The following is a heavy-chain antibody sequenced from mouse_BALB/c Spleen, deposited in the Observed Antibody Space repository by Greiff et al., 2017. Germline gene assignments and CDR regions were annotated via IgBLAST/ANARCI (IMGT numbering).Heavy chain of an antibody. CDR3: ARGGNYAMDY. V-gene: IGHV5-15*02. CDR1: GFTFSDYG. CDR2: ISNLAYSI. Sequence: EVKLVESGGGLVQPGGSRKLSCAASGFTFSDYGMAWVRQAPGKGLEWVAFISNLAYSIYYADTVTGRFTISRENAKNTLYLEMSSLRSEDTAMYYCARGGNYAMDYWGQGTSVTVSS. J-gene: IGHJ4*01.